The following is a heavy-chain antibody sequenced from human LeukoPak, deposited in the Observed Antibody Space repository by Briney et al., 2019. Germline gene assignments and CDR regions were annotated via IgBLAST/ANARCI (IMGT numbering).Heavy chain of an antibody. CDR2: VLYDGNEK. CDR1: GFTFSTYV. V-gene: IGHV3-30*02. CDR3: ARDLWGPTDY. J-gene: IGHJ4*02. D-gene: IGHD2/OR15-2a*01. Sequence: GGSLRLSCAASGFTFSTYVMHWVRQAPGKGLEWVAFVLYDGNEKYYTDSVKGRFTISRDNAKNSLYLQMNSLRAEDTAVYYCARDLWGPTDYWGQGTLVTVSS.